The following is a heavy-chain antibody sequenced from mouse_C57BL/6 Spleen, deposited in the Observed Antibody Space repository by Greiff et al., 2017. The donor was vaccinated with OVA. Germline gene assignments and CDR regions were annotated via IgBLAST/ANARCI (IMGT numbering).Heavy chain of an antibody. D-gene: IGHD1-1*01. CDR2: ISSGGDYI. J-gene: IGHJ1*03. Sequence: EVQGVESGEGLVKPGGSLKLSCAASGFTFSSYAMSWVRQTPEKRLEWVAYISSGGDYIYYADTVKGRFTISRDNARNTLYLQMSSLKSEDTAMYYCTRDYYGSSHWYFDVWGTVTTVTVSS. CDR1: GFTFSSYA. CDR3: TRDYYGSSHWYFDV. V-gene: IGHV5-9-1*02.